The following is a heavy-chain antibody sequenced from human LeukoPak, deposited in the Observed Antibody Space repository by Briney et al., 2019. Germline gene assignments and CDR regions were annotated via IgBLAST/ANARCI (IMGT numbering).Heavy chain of an antibody. CDR2: TYYRSKWLN. J-gene: IGHJ4*02. CDR1: GDSVSSNSAG. D-gene: IGHD3-16*01. CDR3: ARAGGEGFDH. V-gene: IGHV6-1*01. Sequence: SQTLSLTCAISGDSVSSNSAGSNWIRQSPSRGLEWLGRTYYRSKWLNDYAVSLKSRITVNPDTSKNQFSLQLNSVTPEDTAVYYCARAGGEGFDHWGQGTLVTVSS.